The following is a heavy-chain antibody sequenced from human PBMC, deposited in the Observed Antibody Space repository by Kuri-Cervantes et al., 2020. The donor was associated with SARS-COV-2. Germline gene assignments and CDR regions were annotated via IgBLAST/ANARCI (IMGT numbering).Heavy chain of an antibody. Sequence: SETLSLTCTVSGGSISSHYWSWIRQPPGKGLEWIGYIYYSGSTNYNPSLKSRVTISVDTFKNQFSLKLSSVTAADTAVYYCARESGGGAFDIWGQGTMVTVSS. V-gene: IGHV4-59*11. CDR3: ARESGGGAFDI. CDR2: IYYSGST. CDR1: GGSISSHY. J-gene: IGHJ3*02. D-gene: IGHD3-16*01.